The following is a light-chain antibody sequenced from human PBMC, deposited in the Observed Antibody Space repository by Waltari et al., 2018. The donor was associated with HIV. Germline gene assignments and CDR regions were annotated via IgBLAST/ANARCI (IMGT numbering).Light chain of an antibody. J-gene: IGLJ3*02. CDR3: ATWDDSLSGPV. Sequence: QSVLTQPPSASGPPGQRVTISCSGSSSNIGTNYVYWYQQLPGTAPKLLIYRNNQRPSGVPDRFSGSKSDTSASLAISGLRSEDEADYFCATWDDSLSGPVFGGGTKLTVL. CDR1: SSNIGTNY. V-gene: IGLV1-47*01. CDR2: RNN.